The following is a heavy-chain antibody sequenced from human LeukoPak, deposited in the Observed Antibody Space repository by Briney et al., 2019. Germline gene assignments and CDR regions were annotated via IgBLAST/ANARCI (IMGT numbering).Heavy chain of an antibody. CDR1: GGTFSSYA. Sequence: ASVKVSCKASGGTFSSYAISWVRQAPGQGLEWMGRIIPILGIANYAQKFQGRVTITADKSTSTAYMELRSLRSDDTAVYYCARDXGXPAPSRLLWFGELLPLDYWGQGTLVTVSS. D-gene: IGHD3-10*01. V-gene: IGHV1-69*04. CDR2: IIPILGIA. J-gene: IGHJ4*02. CDR3: ARDXGXPAPSRLLWFGELLPLDY.